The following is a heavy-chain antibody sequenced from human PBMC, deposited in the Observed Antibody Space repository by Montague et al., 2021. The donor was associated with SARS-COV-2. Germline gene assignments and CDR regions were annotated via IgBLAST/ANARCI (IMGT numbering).Heavy chain of an antibody. J-gene: IGHJ5*02. V-gene: IGHV4-59*08. D-gene: IGHD2-15*01. Sequence: SKTLSLTCTVSGGSISSYYWSWIRQPPGKGLEWIGYIYYSGSTNYNPSLKSRVTISVDTSKNQFSLKLSSVTAADTAVYYCARRALGYCSGGSCEEGFDPWGQGTLVTVSS. CDR2: IYYSGST. CDR1: GGSISSYY. CDR3: ARRALGYCSGGSCEEGFDP.